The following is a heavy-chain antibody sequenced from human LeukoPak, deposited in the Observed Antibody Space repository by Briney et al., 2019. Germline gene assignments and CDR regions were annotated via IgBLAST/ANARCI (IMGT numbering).Heavy chain of an antibody. CDR2: IYYSGNT. Sequence: SETLSLTCTVSGGPISSSSYYWGWIRQPPGKGLEWIGSIYYSGNTYYNPSLKSRVTISVDTSKNQFFLRLSYVTAADTAVYYCARVADYYDSFVDYWGQGTLVTVSS. V-gene: IGHV4-39*07. CDR3: ARVADYYDSFVDY. J-gene: IGHJ4*02. D-gene: IGHD3-22*01. CDR1: GGPISSSSYY.